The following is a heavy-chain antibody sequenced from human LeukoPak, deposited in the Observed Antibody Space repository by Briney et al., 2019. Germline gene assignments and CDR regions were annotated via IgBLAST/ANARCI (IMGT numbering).Heavy chain of an antibody. V-gene: IGHV1-69*13. CDR2: IIPIFGTA. D-gene: IGHD3-9*01. Sequence: SVKVSCKASGGTFSSYAISWVRQAPGQGLEWMGGIIPIFGTANYAQKFQGRVTITADESTSSAYMELSSLRSEDTAVYYCASSSFAYFDWLSVSYNWFDPWGQGTLVTVSS. CDR1: GGTFSSYA. CDR3: ASSSFAYFDWLSVSYNWFDP. J-gene: IGHJ5*02.